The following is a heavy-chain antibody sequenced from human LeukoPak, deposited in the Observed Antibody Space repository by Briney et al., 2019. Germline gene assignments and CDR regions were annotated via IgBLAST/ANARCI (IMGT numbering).Heavy chain of an antibody. CDR3: ASEELERSSWYYFDY. CDR1: GFTFSSYW. J-gene: IGHJ4*02. CDR2: IKQDGSEK. V-gene: IGHV3-7*01. Sequence: GGSLRLSCAASGFTFSSYWMSWVRQAPGKGLEWVANIKQDGSEKYYVDSVKGRFTISRDNAKNSLYLQMNSLRAEDTAVYYCASEELERSSWYYFDYWGQGTLVTVSS. D-gene: IGHD6-13*01.